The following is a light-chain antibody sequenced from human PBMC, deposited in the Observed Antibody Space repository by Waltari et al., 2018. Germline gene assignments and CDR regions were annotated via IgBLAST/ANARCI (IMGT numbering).Light chain of an antibody. Sequence: QAVLTQPASLSASPGASASLTCTLRSDINVGTYQIYWYQQRPGRTPQFPVKYKPESGRQVGSGVPSRFSGSKDTSANAGILLISGLQSEDEADYYCMILYNNAVVFGGGTKVTVL. J-gene: IGLJ3*02. CDR1: SDINVGTYQ. CDR2: YKPESGR. V-gene: IGLV5-45*01. CDR3: MILYNNAVV.